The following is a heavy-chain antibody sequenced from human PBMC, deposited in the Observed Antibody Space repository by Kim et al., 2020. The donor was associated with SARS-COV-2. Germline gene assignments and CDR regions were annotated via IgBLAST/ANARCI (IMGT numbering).Heavy chain of an antibody. Sequence: GGSLRLSCAASGFTFSSYGMNWVRQAPGKGLEWLTIIWYDGSNKYYADSVKGRFTISRDNSKNTVSVQMNSLRGEDTAVYYCARGPVKLVGNYYYFYGMDVWGQGTTVTVSS. CDR2: IWYDGSNK. CDR1: GFTFSSYG. CDR3: ARGPVKLVGNYYYFYGMDV. J-gene: IGHJ6*02. D-gene: IGHD2-8*02. V-gene: IGHV3-33*01.